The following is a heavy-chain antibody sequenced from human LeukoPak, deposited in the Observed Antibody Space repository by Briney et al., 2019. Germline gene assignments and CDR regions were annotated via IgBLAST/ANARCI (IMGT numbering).Heavy chain of an antibody. J-gene: IGHJ5*02. D-gene: IGHD3-22*01. CDR3: ARGPSSGYYNRWFDP. CDR1: GGSISSYY. CDR2: INHSGST. V-gene: IGHV4-34*01. Sequence: PSETLSLTCTVSGGSISSYYWSWIRQPPGKGLEWIGEINHSGSTNYNPSLKSRVTISVDTSKNQFSLKLSSVTAADTAVYYCARGPSSGYYNRWFDPRGQGTLVTVSS.